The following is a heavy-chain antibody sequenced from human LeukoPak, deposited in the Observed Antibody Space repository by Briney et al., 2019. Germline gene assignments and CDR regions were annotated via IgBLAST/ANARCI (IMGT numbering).Heavy chain of an antibody. Sequence: PSDTLSLTCTVSGGSISSSSYYWGWIRQPPGKRLEWIGSIYYSGSTYYNPSLKSRVTISVDTSKNQFSLKLSSVTAADTAVYYCAREGTYYYDSSGYRWGQGTLVTVSS. CDR2: IYYSGST. CDR3: AREGTYYYDSSGYR. V-gene: IGHV4-39*02. J-gene: IGHJ4*02. CDR1: GGSISSSSYY. D-gene: IGHD3-22*01.